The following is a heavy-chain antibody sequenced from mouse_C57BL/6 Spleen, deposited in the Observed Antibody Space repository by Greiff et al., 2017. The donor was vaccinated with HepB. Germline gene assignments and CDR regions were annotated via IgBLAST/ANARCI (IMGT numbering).Heavy chain of an antibody. CDR3: ARNEGLDSSGYVMDY. V-gene: IGHV2-2*01. D-gene: IGHD3-2*02. Sequence: VHLVESGPGLVQPSQSLSITCTVSGFSLTSYGVHWVRQSPGKGLEWLGVIWSGGSTDYNAAFISRLSISKDNSKSQVFFKMNSLQADDTAIYYCARNEGLDSSGYVMDYWGQGTSVTVSS. J-gene: IGHJ4*01. CDR2: IWSGGST. CDR1: GFSLTSYG.